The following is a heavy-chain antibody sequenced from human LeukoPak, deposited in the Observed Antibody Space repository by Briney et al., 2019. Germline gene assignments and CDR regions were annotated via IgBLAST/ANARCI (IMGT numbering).Heavy chain of an antibody. CDR1: GGSISSYY. D-gene: IGHD5-18*01. V-gene: IGHV4-4*09. Sequence: PSETLSLTCTVSGGSISSYYWSWIRQPPGKGLEWIGYIYTGGSTNYNPSLKRRVTISVDTSKNKFSLKLNSVTAADTAVYYCARGARGYSYGWGQGTLVTVSS. CDR2: IYTGGST. CDR3: ARGARGYSYG. J-gene: IGHJ4*02.